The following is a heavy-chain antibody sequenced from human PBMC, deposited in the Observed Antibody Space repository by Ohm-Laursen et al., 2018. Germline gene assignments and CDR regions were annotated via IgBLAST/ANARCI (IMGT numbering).Heavy chain of an antibody. CDR2: IRQDGSEI. Sequence: GSLRLSCAASGFTLWSHWMSWVRQAPGKGLEWVANIRQDGSEIYYVDSVKGRFTISRDNAKSSLYLQMNSLRAEDTAVYYCARSHSGTNGGKFDRWGQGTLVTVSS. V-gene: IGHV3-7*01. D-gene: IGHD1-26*01. CDR1: GFTLWSHW. CDR3: ARSHSGTNGGKFDR. J-gene: IGHJ4*02.